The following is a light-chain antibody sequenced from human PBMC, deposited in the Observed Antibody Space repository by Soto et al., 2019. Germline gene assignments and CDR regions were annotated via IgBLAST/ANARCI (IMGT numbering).Light chain of an antibody. CDR1: SSNIGAGYD. Sequence: QLVLTQPPSVSGAPGQRVTISCTGSSSNIGAGYDVHWYQQLPGTAPKLLIYDNSNRPSGVPDRFSGSKSGTSASLAITGLQAEDEADYYCQSYDSSLSGPVVFGGGTKLTVL. CDR2: DNS. J-gene: IGLJ2*01. CDR3: QSYDSSLSGPVV. V-gene: IGLV1-40*01.